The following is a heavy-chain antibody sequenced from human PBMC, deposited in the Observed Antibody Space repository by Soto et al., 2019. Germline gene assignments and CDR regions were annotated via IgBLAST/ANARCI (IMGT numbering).Heavy chain of an antibody. Sequence: QVQLVESGGGVVQPGRSLRLSCAASGFTFSSYGMHWVRQAPGKGLEWVAVISYDGSNKYYADSVKGRFTISRDNSKNTLYLQMNSLRAEDTAVYYCAKDGPRWLVRFLGWFEPWGQGTLVTVSS. J-gene: IGHJ5*02. CDR2: ISYDGSNK. D-gene: IGHD6-19*01. V-gene: IGHV3-30*18. CDR3: AKDGPRWLVRFLGWFEP. CDR1: GFTFSSYG.